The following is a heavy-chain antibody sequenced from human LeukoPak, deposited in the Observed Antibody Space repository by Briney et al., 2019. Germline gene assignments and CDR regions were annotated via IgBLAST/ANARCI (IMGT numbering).Heavy chain of an antibody. V-gene: IGHV4-59*08. D-gene: IGHD2-21*02. J-gene: IGHJ3*02. CDR1: GGSISSYY. Sequence: SETLSPTCTVSGGSISSYYWSWIRQPPGKGLEWIGYIYYSGSTNYNPSLKSRVTISVDTSKNQFSLKLSSVTAADTAVYYCARHCGGDCFDAFDIWGQGTMVTVSS. CDR3: ARHCGGDCFDAFDI. CDR2: IYYSGST.